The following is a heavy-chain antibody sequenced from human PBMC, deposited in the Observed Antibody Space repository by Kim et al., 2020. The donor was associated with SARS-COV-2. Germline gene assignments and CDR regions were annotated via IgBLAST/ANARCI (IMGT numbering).Heavy chain of an antibody. J-gene: IGHJ3*02. V-gene: IGHV3-7*03. D-gene: IGHD1-1*01. CDR1: GFTFSSFW. CDR2: IRQDGSVR. CDR3: ARYKSIPSYDAFDI. Sequence: GGSLRLSCAASGFTFSSFWMIWVRQAPGTGLEWVANIRQDGSVRYYLDSVKGRFTISRDNAKNSLYLQMDSLRAEDTAVYYCARYKSIPSYDAFDIWGQGTMVTVSS.